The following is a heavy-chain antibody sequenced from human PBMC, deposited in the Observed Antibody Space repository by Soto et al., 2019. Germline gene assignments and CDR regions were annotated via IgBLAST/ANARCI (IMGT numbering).Heavy chain of an antibody. CDR2: ISYDGSNK. V-gene: IGHV3-30-3*01. J-gene: IGHJ3*02. D-gene: IGHD2-15*01. CDR3: AREYGIGGAAFDI. CDR1: GFTFSSYA. Sequence: QVQLVESGGGVVQPGRSLRLSCAASGFTFSSYAMHWVRQAPGKGLEWVAVISYDGSNKYYADSMKGRFTISRDNSKNTLYLQMNSLRAEDTAVYYCAREYGIGGAAFDIWGQGTMVTVSS.